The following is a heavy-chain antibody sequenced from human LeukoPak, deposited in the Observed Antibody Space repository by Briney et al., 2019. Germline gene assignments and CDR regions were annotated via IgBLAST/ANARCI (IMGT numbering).Heavy chain of an antibody. CDR2: IYPSGST. V-gene: IGHV4-30-2*01. D-gene: IGHD6-19*01. CDR1: GGSISSDGYC. CDR3: ARASVVAGSGLDY. J-gene: IGHJ4*02. Sequence: SQTLSLTCAVSGGSISSDGYCWSWIRQPPGKGLEWIGYIYPSGSTYYNPSLKSRVTISVDRSKNQFSLKLNSVTAADTAVYYCARASVVAGSGLDYWGQGTLVTVSS.